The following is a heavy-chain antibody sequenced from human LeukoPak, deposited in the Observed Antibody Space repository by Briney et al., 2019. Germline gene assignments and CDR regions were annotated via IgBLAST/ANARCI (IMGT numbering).Heavy chain of an antibody. D-gene: IGHD6-19*01. V-gene: IGHV3-30*18. Sequence: PGGSLRLSFSASGFTFSSYGMHWVRQAPGKGLEWVALISYDGSNKYYADSVKGRFTIARDNPKNTLYLQMNSLRAEDTAVYYCAKPPLPQWLDPLDYWGQGTLVTVSS. CDR2: ISYDGSNK. CDR3: AKPPLPQWLDPLDY. J-gene: IGHJ4*02. CDR1: GFTFSSYG.